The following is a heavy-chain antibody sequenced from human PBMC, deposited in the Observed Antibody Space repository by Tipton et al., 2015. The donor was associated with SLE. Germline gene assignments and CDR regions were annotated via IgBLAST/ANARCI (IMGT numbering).Heavy chain of an antibody. CDR3: ARVGHYDSIGYYYDY. V-gene: IGHV4-59*11. CDR2: IHYSGNT. D-gene: IGHD3-22*01. J-gene: IGHJ4*02. CDR1: GVSMNSHY. Sequence: TLSLTCTVSGVSMNSHYWSWIRQPPGKGLEWIGYIHYSGNTDYSPSLQSRVTISIDTSKSQFSLTLKFVTAADTAVYYCARVGHYDSIGYYYDYWGQGTLVTVSS.